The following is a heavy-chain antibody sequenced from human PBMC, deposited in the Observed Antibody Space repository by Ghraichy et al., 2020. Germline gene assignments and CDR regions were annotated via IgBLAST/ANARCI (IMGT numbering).Heavy chain of an antibody. CDR1: GFPFSSYA. V-gene: IGHV3-23*01. Sequence: GESLNISCAASGFPFSSYAMSWVRQAPGKGLEWVSSISPSGRSTYYADSVKGQFTISRDNSKNTLYLQMNSLRVEDTAIYYCAILRREGWRYDYWGQGTLVTVS. CDR3: AILRREGWRYDY. CDR2: ISPSGRST. J-gene: IGHJ4*02. D-gene: IGHD2-21*01.